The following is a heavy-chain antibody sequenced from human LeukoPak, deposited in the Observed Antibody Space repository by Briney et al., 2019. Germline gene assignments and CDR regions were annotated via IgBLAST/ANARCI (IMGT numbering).Heavy chain of an antibody. V-gene: IGHV4-39*07. Sequence: SETLSLTCTVSGGSISSSSYCWGWIRQPPGKGLEWIGSIYYSGSTYYNPSLKSRVTISVDTSKNQISLNLSSVTAADTAVYYCARDGRSSGYGDYFYFDLWGRGTLVTVSS. CDR1: GGSISSSSYC. CDR2: IYYSGST. D-gene: IGHD4-17*01. J-gene: IGHJ2*01. CDR3: ARDGRSSGYGDYFYFDL.